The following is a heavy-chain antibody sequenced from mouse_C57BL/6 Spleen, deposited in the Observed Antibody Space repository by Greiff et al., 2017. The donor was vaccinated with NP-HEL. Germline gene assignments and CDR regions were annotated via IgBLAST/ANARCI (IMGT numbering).Heavy chain of an antibody. V-gene: IGHV5-6*01. Sequence: EVKLVESGGDLVKPGGSLKLSCAASGFTFSSYGMAWVRQTPDKRLEWVATISSGGSYTHYLDSEEGRLTIYKDNAKNTLYLRMSSLESADTAMDKCARQSTTVALDYWGQGTTLTVSS. CDR3: ARQSTTVALDY. D-gene: IGHD1-1*01. CDR1: GFTFSSYG. CDR2: ISSGGSYT. J-gene: IGHJ2*01.